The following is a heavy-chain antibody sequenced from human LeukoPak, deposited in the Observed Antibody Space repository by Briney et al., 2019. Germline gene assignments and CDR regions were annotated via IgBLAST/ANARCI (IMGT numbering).Heavy chain of an antibody. Sequence: ASVKVSCTASGYTFTGYYMHWVRQAPGQGLEWMGRINPNSGGTNYAQKFQGRVTMTRDTSISTAYMELSRLRSDDTAVYHCARDKVDDYVWGSYRYTDYWGQGTLVTVSS. CDR1: GYTFTGYY. D-gene: IGHD3-16*02. J-gene: IGHJ4*02. V-gene: IGHV1-2*06. CDR3: ARDKVDDYVWGSYRYTDY. CDR2: INPNSGGT.